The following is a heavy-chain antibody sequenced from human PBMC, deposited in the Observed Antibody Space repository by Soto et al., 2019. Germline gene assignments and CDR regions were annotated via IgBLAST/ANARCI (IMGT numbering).Heavy chain of an antibody. Sequence: QVQLVQSGAEVKKPGASVKVSCKASGDTFTGYYMHWVRQAPGQGLEWMGWINPNSGGTNYAQKFQGRVTQTRDTSIGTAYMELSRLRSDDTAVYYCASNQRDSGYQPHGNYYYYGIDVWGQGTTVTVSS. V-gene: IGHV1-2*02. CDR2: INPNSGGT. CDR1: GDTFTGYY. CDR3: ASNQRDSGYQPHGNYYYYGIDV. J-gene: IGHJ6*02. D-gene: IGHD5-12*01.